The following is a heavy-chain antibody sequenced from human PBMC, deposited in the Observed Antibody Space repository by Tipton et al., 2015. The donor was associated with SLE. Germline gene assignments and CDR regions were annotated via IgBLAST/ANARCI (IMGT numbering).Heavy chain of an antibody. Sequence: LRLSCNVPGGSFSGYYWNWIRQPPGKGLEWIGYIYDSGSTNFNPSLKSRVIISEDTSKNQFSLKLRSVTAADSAIYYCARDRLGGPFDYWGRGTLVTVSS. V-gene: IGHV4-59*01. D-gene: IGHD1-26*01. CDR2: IYDSGST. J-gene: IGHJ4*02. CDR1: GGSFSGYY. CDR3: ARDRLGGPFDY.